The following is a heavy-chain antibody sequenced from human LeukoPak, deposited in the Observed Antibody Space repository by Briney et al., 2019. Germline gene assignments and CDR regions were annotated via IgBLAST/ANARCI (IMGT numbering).Heavy chain of an antibody. CDR3: ARDCSGGSRYWGI. V-gene: IGHV1-18*01. CDR2: ISAYNGNT. J-gene: IGHJ3*02. Sequence: EAAVKASCKASGYTFTSYGISWVRQAPGQGLERMGWISAYNGNTNYAQKLQGRVTMTTDTSTSTAYMELRSLRSDDTAVYYCARDCSGGSRYWGIWGQGTMVTVSS. D-gene: IGHD2-15*01. CDR1: GYTFTSYG.